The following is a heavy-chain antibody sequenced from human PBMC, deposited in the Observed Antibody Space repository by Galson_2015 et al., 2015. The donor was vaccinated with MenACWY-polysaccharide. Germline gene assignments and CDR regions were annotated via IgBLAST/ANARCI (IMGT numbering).Heavy chain of an antibody. CDR1: GYTFNTYA. J-gene: IGHJ4*02. CDR2: INTDTGNS. V-gene: IGHV7-4-1*02. Sequence: SVKVSCEASGYTFNTYAMNWVRQAPGHGLEWVGGINTDTGNSTYAQGFTGLFVFSLDASVSTAFLQISSLKAEDTAVYYCARDPKQKPTTVPTGRFDYWGQGTLVTVSS. D-gene: IGHD4-17*01. CDR3: ARDPKQKPTTVPTGRFDY.